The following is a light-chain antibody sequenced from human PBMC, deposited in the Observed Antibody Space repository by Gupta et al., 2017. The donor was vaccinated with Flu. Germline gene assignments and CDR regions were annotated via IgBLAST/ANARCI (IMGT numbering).Light chain of an antibody. Sequence: PVTPSPSSLSASVGDRVPLTCRASRGIRRSINWYQQKHGKAPKRLIFAASSLHCGVPSRFSGSGSGTHVTLTITTLQPEDVATDYCQNDYCERLTFGQGTKVEIK. J-gene: IGKJ1*01. CDR3: QNDYCERLT. V-gene: IGKV1-39*01. CDR1: RGIRRS. CDR2: AAS.